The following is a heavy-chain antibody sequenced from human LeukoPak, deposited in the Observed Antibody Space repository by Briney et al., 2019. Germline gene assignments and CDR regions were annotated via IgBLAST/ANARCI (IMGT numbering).Heavy chain of an antibody. CDR1: GFIFSDFY. Sequence: GGSLRLSCVGSGFIFSDFYMTWIRQAPGKGLEWVSYINSGGGTTIYYADSLKGRFTISRDNAKNSVYLQMNSLRVEGTALYYCARGQGAARVPFDSWGQGTLVTVSS. CDR2: INSGGGTTI. J-gene: IGHJ4*02. CDR3: ARGQGAARVPFDS. D-gene: IGHD6-6*01. V-gene: IGHV3-11*04.